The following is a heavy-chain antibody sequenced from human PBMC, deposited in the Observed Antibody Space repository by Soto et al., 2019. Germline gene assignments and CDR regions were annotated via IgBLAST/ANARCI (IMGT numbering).Heavy chain of an antibody. CDR1: GGSISSGDYY. CDR3: ARGAIPGSSGYLKDAFDI. V-gene: IGHV4-30-4*01. D-gene: IGHD3-22*01. Sequence: QVQLQESGPGLVKPSQTLSLTCTVSGGSISSGDYYWSWIRQPPGKGLEWIGYIYYSGSTYYNPSLKSRVTIAVDTSKNQFSLKLSSVTAADTAVYYCARGAIPGSSGYLKDAFDIWGQGTMVTVSS. CDR2: IYYSGST. J-gene: IGHJ3*02.